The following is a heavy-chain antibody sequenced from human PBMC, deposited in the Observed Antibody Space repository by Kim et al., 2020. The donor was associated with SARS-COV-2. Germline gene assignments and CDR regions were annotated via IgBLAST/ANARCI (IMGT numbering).Heavy chain of an antibody. Sequence: AQKFQGRVTMTRNTSISTAYMELSSLRSEDTAVYYCASRITGTPWVWFDYWGQGTLVTVSS. D-gene: IGHD1-7*01. J-gene: IGHJ4*02. CDR3: ASRITGTPWVWFDY. V-gene: IGHV1-8*01.